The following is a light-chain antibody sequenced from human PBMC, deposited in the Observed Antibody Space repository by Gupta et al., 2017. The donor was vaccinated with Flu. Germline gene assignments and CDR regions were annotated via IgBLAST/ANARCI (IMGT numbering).Light chain of an antibody. J-gene: IGKJ1*01. V-gene: IGKV1-5*03. CDR1: QRIRSISSW. CDR3: QQYKSYSWT. Sequence: VTITWRANQRIRSISSWLAWYQQKPEKAPKLLISKASSLESGVPSRFSGSGSGTEFTLTISSLQPDDFATYYCQQYKSYSWTFGQGTKVEIK. CDR2: KAS.